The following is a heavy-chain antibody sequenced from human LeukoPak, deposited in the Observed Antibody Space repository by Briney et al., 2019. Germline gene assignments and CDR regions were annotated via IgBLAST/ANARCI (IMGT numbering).Heavy chain of an antibody. CDR2: IYSGGST. Sequence: GGSLRLSCAASGFTFNNYAMTWVRQAPGKGLEWVSVIYSGGSTYYADFVKGRFTISRDNSKNTLYLQMNSLRAEDTAVYYCARDRKDIVVVPAAPGGYYYYMDVWGKGTTVTVSS. CDR3: ARDRKDIVVVPAAPGGYYYYMDV. CDR1: GFTFNNYA. V-gene: IGHV3-53*01. D-gene: IGHD2-2*01. J-gene: IGHJ6*03.